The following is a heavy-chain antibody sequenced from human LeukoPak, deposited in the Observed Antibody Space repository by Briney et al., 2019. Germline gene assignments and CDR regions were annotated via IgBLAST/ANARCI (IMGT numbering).Heavy chain of an antibody. V-gene: IGHV4-59*01. Sequence: SETLSLTCNVSGSSITAFYWSWIRQSPGKGLEWIGSFQYGGDSKYNPSLKSRVAMSVDTSKRQLSLRLTSVTAADTAVYYCTQVGDFWGGPPHDYMDVGGTGATVTVS. CDR2: FQYGGDS. D-gene: IGHD3-3*01. CDR1: GSSITAFY. CDR3: TQVGDFWGGPPHDYMDV. J-gene: IGHJ6*03.